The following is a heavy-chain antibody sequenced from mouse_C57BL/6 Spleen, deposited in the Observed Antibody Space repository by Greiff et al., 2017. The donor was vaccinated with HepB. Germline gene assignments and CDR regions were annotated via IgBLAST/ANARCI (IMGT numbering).Heavy chain of an antibody. V-gene: IGHV1-69*01. CDR3: ARRHLYYGNYGGYFDV. CDR1: GYTFTSYW. CDR2: IDPSDSYT. J-gene: IGHJ1*03. Sequence: QVQLKQPGAELVMPGASVKLSCKASGYTFTSYWMHWVKQRPGQGLEWIGEIDPSDSYTNYNQKFKGKSTLTVDKSSSTAYMQLSSLTSEDSAVYYCARRHLYYGNYGGYFDVWGTGTTVTVSS. D-gene: IGHD2-1*01.